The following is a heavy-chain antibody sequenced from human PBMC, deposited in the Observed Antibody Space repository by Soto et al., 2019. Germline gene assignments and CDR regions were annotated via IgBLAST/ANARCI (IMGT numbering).Heavy chain of an antibody. CDR3: ARVGGTTGDAFDI. Sequence: SETLSLTCTVSGGSISSSTYYWGWIRQPPGKGLEWIGSIYYSGTAYYNPSLRSRVTLSVDTSKNQFSLKLSSVTAADTAVYYCARVGGTTGDAFDIWGQGTRVTVS. V-gene: IGHV4-39*02. CDR1: GGSISSSTYY. CDR2: IYYSGTA. J-gene: IGHJ3*02. D-gene: IGHD1-1*01.